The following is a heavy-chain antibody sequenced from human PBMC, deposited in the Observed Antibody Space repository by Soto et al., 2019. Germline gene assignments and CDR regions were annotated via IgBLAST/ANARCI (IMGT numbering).Heavy chain of an antibody. J-gene: IGHJ4*02. D-gene: IGHD1-26*01. CDR3: ARGLVSSRWYFDY. CDR1: GGSFSGYY. V-gene: IGHV4-34*01. Sequence: SETLSLTCAVYGGSFSGYYWSWIRQPPGKGLEWIGEINHSGSTNYNPSLKSRVTISVDTSKNQFSLKLSSVTAAGTAVYYCARGLVSSRWYFDYWGQGTLVTVSS. CDR2: INHSGST.